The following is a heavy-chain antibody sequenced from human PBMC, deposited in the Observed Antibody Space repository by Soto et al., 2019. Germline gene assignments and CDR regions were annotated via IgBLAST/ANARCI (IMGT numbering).Heavy chain of an antibody. CDR2: IYYTGST. J-gene: IGHJ3*01. CDR3: ARHGRITMVRGGHDMVV. D-gene: IGHD3-10*01. Sequence: KPSETLSLTCTVSGGSINNHYWSWIRQPPGKGLEWIGYIYYTGSTNYNPSLKSRVTISVDTSKNQFSLKLSSVTAADTAVYYCARHGRITMVRGGHDMVVWGQGTMVTVSS. V-gene: IGHV4-59*08. CDR1: GGSINNHY.